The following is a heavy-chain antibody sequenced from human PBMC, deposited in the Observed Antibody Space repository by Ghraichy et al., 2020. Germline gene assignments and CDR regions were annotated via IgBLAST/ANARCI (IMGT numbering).Heavy chain of an antibody. V-gene: IGHV3-23*01. CDR2: ITMSGDST. J-gene: IGHJ5*02. CDR3: AHDSTHIEPTSQYP. Sequence: GGSLRLSCAASGLTFSYYAMSWVRQAPGKGLEWVSGITMSGDSTYYADSVKGRFTISRDNSRNTVYLQMNSLRAEDSAVYYCAHDSTHIEPTSQYPWGQGTPVTVSS. CDR1: GLTFSYYA. D-gene: IGHD5-12*01.